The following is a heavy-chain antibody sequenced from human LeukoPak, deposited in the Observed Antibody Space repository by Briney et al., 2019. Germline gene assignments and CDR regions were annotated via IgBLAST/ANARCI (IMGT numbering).Heavy chain of an antibody. CDR2: IYYSGST. CDR3: ARLKWELLERWFDP. Sequence: SETLSLTCTVSGGSIRNYYWSWIRQPPGKGLEWIADIYYSGSTNYNPSLKSRVTISVDTSKNQFSLKLSSVTAADTAVYYCARLKWELLERWFDPWGQGTLVTVSS. V-gene: IGHV4-59*08. CDR1: GGSIRNYY. J-gene: IGHJ5*02. D-gene: IGHD1-26*01.